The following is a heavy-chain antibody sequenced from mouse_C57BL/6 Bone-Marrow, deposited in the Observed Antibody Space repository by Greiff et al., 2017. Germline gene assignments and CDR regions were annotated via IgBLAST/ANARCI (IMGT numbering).Heavy chain of an antibody. D-gene: IGHD2-3*01. J-gene: IGHJ2*01. CDR1: GYTFTSYW. CDR2: IYPVSGST. Sequence: QVQLQQPGAELVKPGASVKMSCKASGYTFTSYWITWVKQRPGQGLEWIGDIYPVSGSTNYNEKFKSKATLTVDTSSSTAYMQLSSLTSEDSEVYYCARVDDCYGYFDYWGQGTTLTVSS. V-gene: IGHV1-55*01. CDR3: ARVDDCYGYFDY.